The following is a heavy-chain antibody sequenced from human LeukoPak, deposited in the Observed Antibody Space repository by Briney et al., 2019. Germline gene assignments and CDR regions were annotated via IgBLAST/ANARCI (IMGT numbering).Heavy chain of an antibody. D-gene: IGHD3-10*01. CDR3: ARDRELGY. CDR2: IYNSGST. J-gene: IGHJ4*02. V-gene: IGHV4-59*01. Sequence: PSETLSLTCSVSGDSISIYYWSWIRQPPGKGLEWIGYIYNSGSTNYNPSLKSRVTISVDTSKNHFSLKLTSVTAADTAVYYCARDRELGYWGQGTLVTVSS. CDR1: GDSISIYY.